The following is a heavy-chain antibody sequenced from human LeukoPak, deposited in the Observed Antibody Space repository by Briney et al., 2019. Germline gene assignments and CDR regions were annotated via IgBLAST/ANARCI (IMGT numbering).Heavy chain of an antibody. Sequence: GGSLRLSCAASGFTFSDYYMSWVRQAPGKGLEWVSVIYSGGSTYYADSVKGRFTISRDNSKNTLYLQMNSLRAEDTAVYYCARALADYWGQGTLLTVSS. J-gene: IGHJ4*02. CDR1: GFTFSDYY. CDR3: ARALADY. CDR2: IYSGGST. D-gene: IGHD3-3*02. V-gene: IGHV3-53*01.